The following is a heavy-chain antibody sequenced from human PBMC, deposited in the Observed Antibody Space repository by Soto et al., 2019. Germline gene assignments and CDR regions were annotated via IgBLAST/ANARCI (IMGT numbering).Heavy chain of an antibody. J-gene: IGHJ4*02. D-gene: IGHD6-19*01. CDR3: ARPYSSCWYGDLDY. CDR1: GFTFSSYA. CDR2: ISYDGSNK. V-gene: IGHV3-30-3*01. Sequence: QVQLVESGGGVVQPGRSLRLSCTASGFTFSSYAMHWVRQAPGKGLEWVAVISYDGSNKYYADSVKGRFTISRDNSKNTMYLQMNSLRVEDTAVYYCARPYSSCWYGDLDYWGQGTLVTVSS.